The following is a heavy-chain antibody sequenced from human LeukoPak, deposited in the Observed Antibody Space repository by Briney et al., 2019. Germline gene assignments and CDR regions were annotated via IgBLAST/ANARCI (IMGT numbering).Heavy chain of an antibody. J-gene: IGHJ5*02. Sequence: SQTLSLTCTVSGNAISSGDNYWSWIRQPAGKGLEWIGRIYTSGSTNYNPSLKSRVTISGDTSKNQFSLRLSSVTAADTAVYYCARGGDVLRFLNWFDPWGQGTLVTVSS. D-gene: IGHD3-3*01. CDR1: GNAISSGDNY. CDR2: IYTSGST. CDR3: ARGGDVLRFLNWFDP. V-gene: IGHV4-61*02.